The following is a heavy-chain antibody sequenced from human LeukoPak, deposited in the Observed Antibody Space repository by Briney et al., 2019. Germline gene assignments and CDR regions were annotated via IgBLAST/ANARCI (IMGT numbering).Heavy chain of an antibody. CDR2: IDWDDDK. CDR1: GFSLSTSGMC. D-gene: IGHD3-22*01. V-gene: IGHV2-70*11. J-gene: IGHJ4*02. CDR3: ARIRYYDSSGPYYFDY. Sequence: SGPTLVNPTQTLTLTCTFSGFSLSTSGMCVSWIRQPPEKALEWLARIDWDDDKYYSTSLKTRLTISKDTSKNQVVLTMTNMDPVDTATYYCARIRYYDSSGPYYFDYWGQGTLVTVSS.